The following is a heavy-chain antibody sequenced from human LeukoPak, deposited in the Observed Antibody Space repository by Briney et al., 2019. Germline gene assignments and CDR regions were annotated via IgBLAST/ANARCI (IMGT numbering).Heavy chain of an antibody. CDR3: ARGLRGDSYGTFDY. CDR2: SYYSGST. CDR1: GGSLSSYY. D-gene: IGHD5-18*01. Sequence: SETLSLTCTVSGGSLSSYYWSWIRQPPGKGLEWIGYSYYSGSTNYNPSLKSRVTISVDTSKNQFCLKLSSVTAADTAVYYCARGLRGDSYGTFDYWGQGTLVTVSS. V-gene: IGHV4-59*01. J-gene: IGHJ4*02.